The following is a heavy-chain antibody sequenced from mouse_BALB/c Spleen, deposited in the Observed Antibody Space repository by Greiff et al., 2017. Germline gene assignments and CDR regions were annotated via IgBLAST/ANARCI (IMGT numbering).Heavy chain of an antibody. D-gene: IGHD1-1*01. J-gene: IGHJ2*01. CDR1: GYTFTSYW. CDR2: IYPSDSYT. CDR3: TRSGAITTVFDY. V-gene: IGHV1-69*02. Sequence: VQLQQPGAELVRPGASVKLSCKASGYTFTSYWINWVKQRPGQGLEWIGNIYPSDSYTNYNQKFKDKATLTVDKSSSTAYMQLSSPTSEDSAVYYCTRSGAITTVFDYWGQGTTLTVSS.